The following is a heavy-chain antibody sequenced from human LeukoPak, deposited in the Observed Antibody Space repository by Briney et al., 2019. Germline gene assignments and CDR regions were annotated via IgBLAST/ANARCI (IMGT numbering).Heavy chain of an antibody. CDR2: IKQDGSEK. CDR3: ARDSDSSGWYSMRAFDI. D-gene: IGHD6-19*01. V-gene: IGHV3-7*01. J-gene: IGHJ3*02. Sequence: GGSLRLSCAAAGFTFSIYWMSWVRQAPGKGLEWVANIKQDGSEKYYVDSVKGRFTISRDNAKNSLYLQMNSLRAEDTAVYYCARDSDSSGWYSMRAFDIWGQGTMVTVSS. CDR1: GFTFSIYW.